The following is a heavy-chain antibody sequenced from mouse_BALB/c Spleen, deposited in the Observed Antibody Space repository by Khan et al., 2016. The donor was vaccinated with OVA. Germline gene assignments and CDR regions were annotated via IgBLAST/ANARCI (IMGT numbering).Heavy chain of an antibody. V-gene: IGHV1S56*01. CDR2: IYPGDGAT. D-gene: IGHD2-4*01. CDR3: ARGRLRWVAMDY. CDR1: GYTFTAYA. Sequence: QVQLQQSGPELVKPGALVKISCKASGYTFTAYALNWVKQRPGQGLEWIGWIYPGDGATRYNENFKDKATLTADKSSNTAYMQISSLTSEDTAGYLCARGRLRWVAMDYWGQGTSVSVSS. J-gene: IGHJ4*01.